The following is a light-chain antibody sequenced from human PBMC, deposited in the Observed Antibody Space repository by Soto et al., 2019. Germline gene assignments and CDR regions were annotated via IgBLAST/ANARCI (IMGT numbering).Light chain of an antibody. V-gene: IGKV1-17*01. CDR1: QDISNY. CDR2: AAS. Sequence: SAFAVSVTKGDRVTITCQASQDISNYLNWYQQKPGKAPKRLIYAASSLQSGVPSRFSGSRSGRDITLTFSSLHPEDLLTHYCLQHAKLPREFGQGTKVDIK. CDR3: LQHAKLPRE. J-gene: IGKJ1*01.